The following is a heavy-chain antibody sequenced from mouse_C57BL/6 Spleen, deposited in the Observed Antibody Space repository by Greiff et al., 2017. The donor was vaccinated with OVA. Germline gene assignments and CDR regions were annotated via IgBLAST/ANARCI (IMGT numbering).Heavy chain of an antibody. CDR1: GYAFSSYW. CDR3: AREGALLRYFDY. V-gene: IGHV1-80*01. D-gene: IGHD1-2*01. Sequence: VQLQQSGAELVKPGASVKISCKASGYAFSSYWMNWVKQRPGKGLEWIGQIYPGDGDTNYNGKFKGKATLTADKSSSTAYMQLSSLTSEDSAVYFCAREGALLRYFDYWGQGTTLTVSS. J-gene: IGHJ2*01. CDR2: IYPGDGDT.